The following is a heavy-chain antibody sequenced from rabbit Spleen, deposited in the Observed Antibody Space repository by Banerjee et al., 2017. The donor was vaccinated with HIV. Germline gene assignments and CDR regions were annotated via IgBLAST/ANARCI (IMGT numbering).Heavy chain of an antibody. J-gene: IGHJ4*01. Sequence: QEQLVESGGGLVQPEGSLTLTCTASGFSFNSSYYMCWVRQAPEKGLEWIGCIDVGSSGSTYYANWAKGRFTISKTSSTTVTLQMTSLTVADTATYFCARDAGRGPYIDGNFDLWGPGTLVTVS. CDR2: IDVGSSGST. CDR1: GFSFNSSYY. V-gene: IGHV1S45*01. D-gene: IGHD8-1*01. CDR3: ARDAGRGPYIDGNFDL.